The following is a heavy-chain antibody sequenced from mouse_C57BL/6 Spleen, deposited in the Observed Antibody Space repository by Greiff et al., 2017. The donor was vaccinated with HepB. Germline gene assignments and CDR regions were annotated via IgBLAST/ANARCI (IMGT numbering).Heavy chain of an antibody. CDR3: ASDFYDYNGYFGY. J-gene: IGHJ2*01. D-gene: IGHD2-4*01. CDR2: ISYDGSN. V-gene: IGHV3-6*01. Sequence: DVKLQESGPGLVKPSQSLSLTCSVTGYSITSGYYWNWIRQVPGNKLEWMGYISYDGSNNYNPSLKNRISITRDTSKNQFFLKLNSLTTEDTATYYCASDFYDYNGYFGYWGKGTTLTVSS. CDR1: GYSITSGYY.